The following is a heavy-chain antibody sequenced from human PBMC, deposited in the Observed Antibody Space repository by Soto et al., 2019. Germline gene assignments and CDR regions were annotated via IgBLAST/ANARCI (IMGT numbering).Heavy chain of an antibody. J-gene: IGHJ4*02. D-gene: IGHD3-22*01. CDR1: GGTFSSSA. Sequence: SVKVSCKASGGTFSSSAISWVRQAPGQGLEWMGGIIPIFGTANYAQKFQGRVTITADKSTSTAYMELSSLRSEDTAVYYCACYYYDSSGYSTFLGYWGQGTLVTVSS. CDR3: ACYYYDSSGYSTFLGY. CDR2: IIPIFGTA. V-gene: IGHV1-69*06.